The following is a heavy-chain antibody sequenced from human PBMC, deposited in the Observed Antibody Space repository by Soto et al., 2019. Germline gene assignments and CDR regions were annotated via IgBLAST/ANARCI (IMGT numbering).Heavy chain of an antibody. Sequence: TLALTCSVSGGSISSGYYYGSLIRQPPGKGLEWIGNIYYSGNTYYNPSLKSRLIISIDSTKSQFSLKVGSVTAADTAVYYCASSWLYGMDVWGQGTTVTVSS. D-gene: IGHD5-12*01. CDR3: ASSWLYGMDV. J-gene: IGHJ6*02. V-gene: IGHV4-30-4*01. CDR1: GGSISSGYYY. CDR2: IYYSGNT.